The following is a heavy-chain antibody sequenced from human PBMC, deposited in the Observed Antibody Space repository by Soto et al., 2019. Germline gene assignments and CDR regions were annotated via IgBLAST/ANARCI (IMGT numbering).Heavy chain of an antibody. CDR3: ARDGGRHSGGIDY. V-gene: IGHV1-69*01. Sequence: QVQLVQSGAEVKKPGSSVKVSCKASGGTFSSYSINWVRQSPGQGLEWMGETIPIFGTANYAQKSQGRVTITADESTSTAYTELSSLRSEDTAVYYCARDGGRHSGGIDYWGQGNLVSVSS. J-gene: IGHJ4*02. CDR2: TIPIFGTA. CDR1: GGTFSSYS. D-gene: IGHD1-26*01.